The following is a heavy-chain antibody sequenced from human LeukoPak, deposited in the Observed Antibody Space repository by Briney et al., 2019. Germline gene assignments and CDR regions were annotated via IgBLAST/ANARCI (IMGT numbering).Heavy chain of an antibody. Sequence: SETLSLTCAVYGGSFSGYYWSWIRQPPGKGLEWIGSIYYSGSTYYNPSLKSRVTISVDTSKNQFSLKLSSVTAADTAVYYCAAKGYSGYDRWGQGTLVTVSS. V-gene: IGHV4-34*01. CDR3: AAKGYSGYDR. D-gene: IGHD5-12*01. CDR1: GGSFSGYY. J-gene: IGHJ4*02. CDR2: IYYSGST.